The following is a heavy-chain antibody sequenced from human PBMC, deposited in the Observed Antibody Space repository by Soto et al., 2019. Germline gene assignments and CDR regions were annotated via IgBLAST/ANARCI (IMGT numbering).Heavy chain of an antibody. Sequence: ASVKVSCKASGYTFTGYYMHWVRQAPGQGLEWMGWINPNSGGTNYAQKFQGWVTMTRDTSISTAYMELSRLRSEDTAVYYCATDVLGYCSGGSCSHPPTGPAGAFVIWGQGTMVTVSS. V-gene: IGHV1-2*04. D-gene: IGHD2-15*01. CDR2: INPNSGGT. CDR1: GYTFTGYY. CDR3: ATDVLGYCSGGSCSHPPTGPAGAFVI. J-gene: IGHJ3*02.